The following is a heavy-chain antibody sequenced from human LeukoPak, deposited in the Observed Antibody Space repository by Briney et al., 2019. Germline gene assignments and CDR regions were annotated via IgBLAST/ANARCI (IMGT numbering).Heavy chain of an antibody. V-gene: IGHV3-23*01. J-gene: IGHJ6*03. D-gene: IGHD2-2*01. CDR3: AKGILGCSSTSCYGYMDV. CDR2: ISASGGST. CDR1: GITFSNYV. Sequence: PGGSLSLSCAASGITFSNYVMSWVRQAPGKGLEWVSVISASGGSTYNADSVKGRFTISRDNSKNTLYLQMNSLRVEDTAVYYCAKGILGCSSTSCYGYMDVCGKGTTVTVSS.